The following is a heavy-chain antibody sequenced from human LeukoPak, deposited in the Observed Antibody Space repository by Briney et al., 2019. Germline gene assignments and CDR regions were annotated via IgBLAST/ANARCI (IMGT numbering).Heavy chain of an antibody. J-gene: IGHJ3*02. CDR3: ARDRLRFLEWLPYDAFDI. CDR2: ISSSSSTI. Sequence: GGSLRLSCAASGFTFSSYSMNWVRQAPGKGLEWVSYISSSSSTIYYADSVKGRFTISRDSAKNSLYLQMNSLRAEDTAVYYCARDRLRFLEWLPYDAFDIWGQGTMVTVSS. D-gene: IGHD3-3*01. V-gene: IGHV3-48*01. CDR1: GFTFSSYS.